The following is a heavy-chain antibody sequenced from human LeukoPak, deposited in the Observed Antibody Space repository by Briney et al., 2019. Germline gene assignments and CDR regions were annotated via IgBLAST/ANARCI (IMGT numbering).Heavy chain of an antibody. V-gene: IGHV4-39*01. J-gene: IGHJ4*02. CDR1: GGSISSSSYY. CDR3: ARHERPVAGPDY. D-gene: IGHD6-19*01. Sequence: PSETLSLTCTVSGGSISSSSYYWGWIRQPPGKGLEWIGSIYYSGSTYYNPSLKSRVTISVDTSKNQFSLKLSPETAADTAVYYCARHERPVAGPDYWGQGTLVTVSS. CDR2: IYYSGST.